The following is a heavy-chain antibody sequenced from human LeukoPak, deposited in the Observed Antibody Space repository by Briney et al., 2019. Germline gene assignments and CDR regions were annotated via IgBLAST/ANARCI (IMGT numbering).Heavy chain of an antibody. D-gene: IGHD3-22*01. CDR1: GGSISSYY. CDR2: IYYSGST. CDR3: AREPLRDYYDSSGYPVSNPFFDY. Sequence: SETLSLTCTVSGGSISSYYWSWIRQPPGKGLEWIGYIYYSGSTYYNPSLKSRVTISVDTSKNQFSLKLSSVTAADTAVYYCAREPLRDYYDSSGYPVSNPFFDYWGQGTLVTVSS. J-gene: IGHJ4*02. V-gene: IGHV4-59*12.